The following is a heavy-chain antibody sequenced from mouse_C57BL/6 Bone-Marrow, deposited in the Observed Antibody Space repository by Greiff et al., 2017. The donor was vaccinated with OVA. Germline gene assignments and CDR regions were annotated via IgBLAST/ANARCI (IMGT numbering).Heavy chain of an antibody. CDR1: GYAFSSYW. V-gene: IGHV1-80*01. CDR3: TTRQRYAMDY. D-gene: IGHD3-2*01. Sequence: QVQLQQSGAELVKPGASVKISCKASGYAFSSYWMNWVKQRPGKGLEWIGQIYPGDGDTNYNGKFKGQATLTADKSSSTAYMHLSSLTSEDSSVYIGTTRQRYAMDYWGQGTSVTVSS. J-gene: IGHJ4*01. CDR2: IYPGDGDT.